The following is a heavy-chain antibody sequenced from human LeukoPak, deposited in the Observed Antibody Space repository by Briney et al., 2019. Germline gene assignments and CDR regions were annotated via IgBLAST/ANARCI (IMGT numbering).Heavy chain of an antibody. CDR3: ARRGDYYYDSSGYYFNAFDI. V-gene: IGHV1-8*01. CDR1: GYTFTSYD. J-gene: IGHJ3*02. D-gene: IGHD3-22*01. CDR2: MNPNSGNT. Sequence: ASVKVSCKASGYTFTSYDINWVRQATGQGLEWMGWMNPNSGNTGYAQKFQGRVTMTRNTSISTAYMELSSLRSEDTAVYYCARRGDYYYDSSGYYFNAFDIWGQGTMVTVSS.